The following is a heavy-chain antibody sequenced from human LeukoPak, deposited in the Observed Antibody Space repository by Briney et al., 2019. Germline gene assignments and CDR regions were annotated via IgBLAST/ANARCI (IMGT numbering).Heavy chain of an antibody. V-gene: IGHV4-59*01. D-gene: IGHD5-24*01. Sequence: NPSETLSLTCTVSGGSISSYYWSWIRQPPGKGLEWIGYIYYSGSTNYNPSLKSRVTISVDTSKNQFSLKPSSVTAADTAVYYCARSVSPDGYVHYYYYYYMDVWGKGTTVTVSS. CDR1: GGSISSYY. J-gene: IGHJ6*03. CDR3: ARSVSPDGYVHYYYYYYMDV. CDR2: IYYSGST.